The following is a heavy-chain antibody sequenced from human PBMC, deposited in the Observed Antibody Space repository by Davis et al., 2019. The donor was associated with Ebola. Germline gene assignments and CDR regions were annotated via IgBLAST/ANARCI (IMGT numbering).Heavy chain of an antibody. V-gene: IGHV4-59*01. CDR1: GGSISSYY. J-gene: IGHJ6*04. D-gene: IGHD6-19*01. CDR3: ARDRGDRIAVAGTTLYYYYGMDV. Sequence: MPSETLSLTCTVSGGSISSYYWSWIRQPPGKGLEWIGYIYYSGSTNYNPSLKSRVSISVDTSKNQFSLKLSSVTAADTAVYYCARDRGDRIAVAGTTLYYYYGMDVWGKGTTVTVSS. CDR2: IYYSGST.